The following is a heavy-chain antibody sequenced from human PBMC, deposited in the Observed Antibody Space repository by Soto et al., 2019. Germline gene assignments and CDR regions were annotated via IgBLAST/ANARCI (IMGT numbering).Heavy chain of an antibody. CDR3: ATQRLGFSRFYFDY. CDR1: GITLSSYW. V-gene: IGHV3-21*01. D-gene: IGHD5-12*01. Sequence: PGGSLRLSCVASGITLSSYWMHWVRQAPGKGLEWVSSISGFGTYIYYADSVSGRFTISRDNTKNSLYLQMDSLRAEDTGFYYCATQRLGFSRFYFDYWGQGTLVTVSS. CDR2: ISGFGTYI. J-gene: IGHJ4*02.